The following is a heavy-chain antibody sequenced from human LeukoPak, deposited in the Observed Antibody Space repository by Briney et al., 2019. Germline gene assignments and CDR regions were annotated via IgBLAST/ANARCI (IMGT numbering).Heavy chain of an antibody. CDR1: GASISSHY. J-gene: IGHJ2*01. D-gene: IGHD6-19*01. Sequence: PSETLSLTCTVSGASISSHYWSWIRQPPGRGLEWLGFIHYGGSTAYNPSLKGRVTISLDSAKSHFSLKLNSVTAADTAVYYCARDTSGWSAAWYFDLWGRGTLVTVSS. CDR3: ARDTSGWSAAWYFDL. CDR2: IHYGGST. V-gene: IGHV4-59*11.